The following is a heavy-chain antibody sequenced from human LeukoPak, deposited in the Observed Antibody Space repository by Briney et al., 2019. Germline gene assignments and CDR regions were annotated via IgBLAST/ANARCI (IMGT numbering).Heavy chain of an antibody. J-gene: IGHJ5*02. CDR2: IWYDGSNK. Sequence: PGGSLRLSCAASGFTFSSYAMSWVRQAPGKGLEWLAVIWYDGSNKYYADSVKGRFTISRDNSKNTLYLQMNSLRAEDTAVYYCAREGMKYYYGSSHWFDPWGQGTLVTVYS. D-gene: IGHD3-10*01. V-gene: IGHV3-33*08. CDR3: AREGMKYYYGSSHWFDP. CDR1: GFTFSSYA.